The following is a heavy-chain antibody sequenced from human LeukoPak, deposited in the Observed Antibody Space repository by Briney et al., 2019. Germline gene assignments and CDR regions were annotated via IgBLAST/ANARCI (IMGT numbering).Heavy chain of an antibody. CDR1: GYTFSGYY. J-gene: IGHJ4*02. CDR2: INPNSGGT. D-gene: IGHD1-26*01. V-gene: IGHV1-2*02. Sequence: ASVKVSCKASGYTFSGYYMHWVRQAPGQGLEWMGWINPNSGGTNYAQKFQGRVTMTRDTSISTAYMELSRLRSDDTAVYCCARGSIVGATFDYFDYWGQGTLVTVSS. CDR3: ARGSIVGATFDYFDY.